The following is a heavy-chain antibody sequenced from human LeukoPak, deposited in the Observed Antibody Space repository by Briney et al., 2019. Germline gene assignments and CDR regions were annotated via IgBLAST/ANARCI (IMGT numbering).Heavy chain of an antibody. J-gene: IGHJ4*02. CDR1: GFAFSSYS. CDR3: ARRFGYSIDY. CDR2: ISSSSGTL. Sequence: GGSLRLSCAASGFAFSSYSMNWVRQAPGEGLEWVSFISSSSGTLYYADSVKGRFTISRDDAKNTLYLQMNSLRAEDTAVYYCARRFGYSIDYWGQGTLVTASS. V-gene: IGHV3-48*04. D-gene: IGHD5-12*01.